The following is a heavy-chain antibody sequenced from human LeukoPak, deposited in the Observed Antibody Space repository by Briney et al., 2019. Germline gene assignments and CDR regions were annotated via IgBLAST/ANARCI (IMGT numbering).Heavy chain of an antibody. Sequence: GASVTVSFKASGYTFTSYGINWVRQPPGQGLEWMGWISAYNGNTNYAQKLQGRVTMTTDTSTSTAYMELRSLRSDDTAVYYCASFVYSYGYDYWGQGTLVTVSS. CDR2: ISAYNGNT. V-gene: IGHV1-18*01. CDR1: GYTFTSYG. D-gene: IGHD5-18*01. CDR3: ASFVYSYGYDY. J-gene: IGHJ4*02.